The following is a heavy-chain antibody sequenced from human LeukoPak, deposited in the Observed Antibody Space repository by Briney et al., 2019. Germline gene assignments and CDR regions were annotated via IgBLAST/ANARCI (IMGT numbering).Heavy chain of an antibody. Sequence: PGGSLRLSCAASGFTFSDYYMSWIRQAPGKGLEWVSYISSSSSYTNYADSVKGRFTISRDNAKNSLYLQMNSLRAEDTAVYYCAAMGSSSWYVPEAWGQGTLVTVSS. D-gene: IGHD6-13*01. V-gene: IGHV3-11*03. J-gene: IGHJ5*02. CDR1: GFTFSDYY. CDR2: ISSSSSYT. CDR3: AAMGSSSWYVPEA.